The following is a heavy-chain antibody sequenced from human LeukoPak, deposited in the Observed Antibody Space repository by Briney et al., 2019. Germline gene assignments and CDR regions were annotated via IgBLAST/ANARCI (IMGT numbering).Heavy chain of an antibody. V-gene: IGHV1-69*05. CDR2: IIPIFGTA. D-gene: IGHD6-19*01. CDR1: GGTFSSYA. Sequence: SVKVSCKASGGTFSSYAISWVRQAPGQGREWMGRIIPIFGTANFAQKFQGRVTITTDESTSTAYMELSSLRSEDTAVYDCAMEEEQWLVTDYWGQGTLVTVSS. CDR3: AMEEEQWLVTDY. J-gene: IGHJ4*02.